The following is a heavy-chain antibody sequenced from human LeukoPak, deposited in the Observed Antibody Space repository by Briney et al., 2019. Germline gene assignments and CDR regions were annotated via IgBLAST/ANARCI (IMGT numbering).Heavy chain of an antibody. V-gene: IGHV1-46*01. CDR1: GYSLTSNY. CDR2: INPSDGST. J-gene: IGHJ6*03. Sequence: PSASVKVSCMASGYSLTSNYMNWVRQAPGQGLDWVGVINPSDGSTTYAQKFQGRVTMTTDTSTNTVYMELISLTSEDTAVYYCARDCLRALSMVRTSDDFYMDVWGEGITVIVSS. D-gene: IGHD3-10*01. CDR3: ARDCLRALSMVRTSDDFYMDV.